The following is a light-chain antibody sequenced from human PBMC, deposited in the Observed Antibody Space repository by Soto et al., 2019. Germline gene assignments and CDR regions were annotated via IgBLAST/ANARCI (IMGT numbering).Light chain of an antibody. CDR1: SSDVGGYNY. CDR2: DVN. V-gene: IGLV2-8*01. Sequence: QSALTQPPSASGSPGQSVTISCTGTSSDVGGYNYVSWYQQHPGKAPKVMIYDVNKRPSGVPDRFSGSKSGNTASLTVSGLQAEDEAHYYCSSHAGSDNPCVFGTGTKLTVL. J-gene: IGLJ1*01. CDR3: SSHAGSDNPCV.